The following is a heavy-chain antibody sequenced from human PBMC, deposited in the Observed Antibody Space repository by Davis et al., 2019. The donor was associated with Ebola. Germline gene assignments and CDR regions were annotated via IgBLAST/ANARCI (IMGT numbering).Heavy chain of an antibody. V-gene: IGHV1-2*02. CDR2: NNPNSGGT. Sequence: ASVQVSCKASGYTFTGYYMHWVRQAPGQGLERMGWNNPNSGGTNYAQKFQGRVTMTRDTSISTAYMELSRLRSDDTAVYYCAREFDCSSTSCRHYGMDVWGQGTTVTVSS. CDR1: GYTFTGYY. J-gene: IGHJ6*02. CDR3: AREFDCSSTSCRHYGMDV. D-gene: IGHD2-2*01.